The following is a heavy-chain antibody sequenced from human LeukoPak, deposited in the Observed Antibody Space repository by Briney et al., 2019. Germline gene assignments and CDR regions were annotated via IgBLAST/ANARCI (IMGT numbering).Heavy chain of an antibody. CDR3: AREIPQDAFDI. CDR1: GGTFSSYA. CDR2: IIPILGIA. V-gene: IGHV1-69*04. J-gene: IGHJ3*02. Sequence: SVKVSCKASGGTFSSYAISWVRQAPGQGLEWMGRIIPILGIANYAQKFQGRVTITADKSTSTAYMELSSLRSEDTAVYYCAREIPQDAFDIWGQGTMVTVSS. D-gene: IGHD2-21*01.